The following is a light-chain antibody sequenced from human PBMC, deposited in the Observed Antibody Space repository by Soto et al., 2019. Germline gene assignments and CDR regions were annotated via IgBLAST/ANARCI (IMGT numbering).Light chain of an antibody. CDR1: QSVSSNY. J-gene: IGKJ1*01. Sequence: EIVLTQSPATLRVSPGERAAVSCRSSQSVSSNYLAWYQQKPGQAPRLLIYGASSRATGIPDRFSGSGSGTDFTLTISRLEPEDFAVYYCQHYGSSPETFGQGTKVDI. V-gene: IGKV3-20*01. CDR2: GAS. CDR3: QHYGSSPET.